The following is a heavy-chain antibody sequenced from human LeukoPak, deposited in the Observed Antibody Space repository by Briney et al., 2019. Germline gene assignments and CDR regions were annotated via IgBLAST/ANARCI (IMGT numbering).Heavy chain of an antibody. Sequence: SGPTLVNPTQTLTLTCTFSGFSLSTSGVGVGWIRQPPGNALEWLSLIYWDDDKRYSPYLKYRLTITKYTSKNQVVLTLSNTDPVDTATYSCAHRSRLDWSDPWGQGTLVTVSS. CDR3: AHRSRLDWSDP. J-gene: IGHJ5*02. CDR1: GFSLSTSGVG. V-gene: IGHV2-5*02. CDR2: IYWDDDK. D-gene: IGHD3-22*01.